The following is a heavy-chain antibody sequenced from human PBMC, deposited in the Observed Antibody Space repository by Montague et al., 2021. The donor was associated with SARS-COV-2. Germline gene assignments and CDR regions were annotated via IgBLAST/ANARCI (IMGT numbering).Heavy chain of an antibody. CDR3: ARASGKKTIFGVVISYFDY. D-gene: IGHD3-3*01. J-gene: IGHJ4*02. V-gene: IGHV4-31*03. Sequence: TLSLTCTVSGGSISSGGYYWSWIRRHPGKGLEWIGYIYYSGSTYYXPSLKSRVTISVDTSKNQFSLKLSSVTAADTAVYYCARASGKKTIFGVVISYFDYWGQGTLVTVSS. CDR2: IYYSGST. CDR1: GGSISSGGYY.